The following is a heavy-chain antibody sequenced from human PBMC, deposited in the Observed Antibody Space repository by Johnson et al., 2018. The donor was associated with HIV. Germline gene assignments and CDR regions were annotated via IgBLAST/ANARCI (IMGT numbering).Heavy chain of an antibody. CDR2: ISYDGIKT. CDR3: AKDLNPDNWNPDAFDI. CDR1: GIIFSHYG. Sequence: VQLVESGGGVVQPGRSLRLSCAVSGIIFSHYGMHWVRQAPGKGLEWVALISYDGIKTYYVDSVKARFTISRDDARNTLYLQMNSLRIEDTGLYYCAKDLNPDNWNPDAFDIWGQGTMVTVSS. J-gene: IGHJ3*02. D-gene: IGHD1-20*01. V-gene: IGHV3-30*18.